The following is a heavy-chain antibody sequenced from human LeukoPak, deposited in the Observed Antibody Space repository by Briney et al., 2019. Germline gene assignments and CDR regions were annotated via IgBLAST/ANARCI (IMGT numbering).Heavy chain of an antibody. CDR1: GGTFSIYA. V-gene: IGHV1-69*13. J-gene: IGHJ5*02. Sequence: ASVKVSCKASGGTFSIYAINWVRQAPGQGLEWMGGIIPLFGTPNYAQKFQGRVTITADESTNTAYMELNSLRSEDTAVYYCARGTEEYSKSPGWFDPWGQGTLVIVSS. D-gene: IGHD6-6*01. CDR2: IIPLFGTP. CDR3: ARGTEEYSKSPGWFDP.